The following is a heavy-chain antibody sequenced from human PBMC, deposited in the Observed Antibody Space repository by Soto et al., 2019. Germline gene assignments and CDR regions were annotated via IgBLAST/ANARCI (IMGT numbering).Heavy chain of an antibody. CDR2: ISYDGSNK. V-gene: IGHV3-30*18. J-gene: IGHJ6*02. CDR1: GFTFSSYG. Sequence: QVQLVESGGGVVQPGRSLRLSCAASGFTFSSYGMHWVRQAPDKGLEWVAVISYDGSNKYYADSVKGRFTISRDNSKNTLYLQMNSLRAEDTAVYYCAKDLGSDYYYYGMDVWGQGTTVTVSS. CDR3: AKDLGSDYYYYGMDV. D-gene: IGHD6-25*01.